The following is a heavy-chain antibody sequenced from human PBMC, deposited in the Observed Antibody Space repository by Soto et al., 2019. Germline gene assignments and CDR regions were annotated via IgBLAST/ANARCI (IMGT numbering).Heavy chain of an antibody. Sequence: GGSLRLSCTASGFTFGDYAMSWVRQGPGKGLEWVAVVSIGGSTHYADSVRGRFTISRDNSKNTLSLQMNSLTAEDTAVYFCAKRRGAGGHFDYWGQGALVTVSS. CDR1: GFTFGDYA. D-gene: IGHD2-15*01. V-gene: IGHV3-23*01. CDR2: VSIGGST. CDR3: AKRRGAGGHFDY. J-gene: IGHJ4*02.